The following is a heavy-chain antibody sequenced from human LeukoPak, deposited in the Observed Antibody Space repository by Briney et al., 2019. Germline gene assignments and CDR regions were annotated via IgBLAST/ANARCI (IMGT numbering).Heavy chain of an antibody. V-gene: IGHV4-39*07. CDR1: GASISSSIYY. D-gene: IGHD7-27*01. CDR2: AYYTGGT. Sequence: SSETLSLTCTVSGASISSSIYYWSWTRQPPGKGLEWIGTAYYTGGTYYNPSLNRRVTISVDTSKNQFSLKLTSVTAADTAVYFRARVGHYSNWGTQWFDPWGRGTLVTVSS. CDR3: ARVGHYSNWGTQWFDP. J-gene: IGHJ5*02.